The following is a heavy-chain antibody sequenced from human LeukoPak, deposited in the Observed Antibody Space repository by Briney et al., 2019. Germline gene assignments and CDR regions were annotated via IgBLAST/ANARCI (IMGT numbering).Heavy chain of an antibody. V-gene: IGHV4-30-2*03. J-gene: IGHJ4*02. CDR1: GGSISRGGYS. D-gene: IGHD5-12*01. CDR3: ARHSGYDIDY. Sequence: SQTLSLTCAVSGGSISRGGYSWNWIRQPPGKGLEWIGSIYYSGSTYYNPSLKSRVTISVDTSKNQFSLKLSSVTAADTAVYYCARHSGYDIDYWGQGTLVTVSS. CDR2: IYYSGST.